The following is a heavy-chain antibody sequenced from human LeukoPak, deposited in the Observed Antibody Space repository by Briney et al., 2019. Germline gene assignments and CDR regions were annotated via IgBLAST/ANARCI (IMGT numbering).Heavy chain of an antibody. D-gene: IGHD6-13*01. CDR3: ATGSSSWVFDY. Sequence: VASVKVSCKASGFTFTSSAMQWVRQARGQRLEWIGWIVVGSGNTNYAQKFQERVTITRDMSTSTAYMELSSLRSEDTAVYYCATGSSSWVFDYWGQGTLVTVSS. J-gene: IGHJ4*02. V-gene: IGHV1-58*02. CDR1: GFTFTSSA. CDR2: IVVGSGNT.